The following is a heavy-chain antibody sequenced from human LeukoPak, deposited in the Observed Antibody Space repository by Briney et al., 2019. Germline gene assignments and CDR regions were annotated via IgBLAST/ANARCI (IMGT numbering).Heavy chain of an antibody. CDR1: GFTFSSYW. V-gene: IGHV3-7*01. Sequence: PGGSLRLSCAASGFTFSSYWMSWVRQAPGKGLEWVANIKQVGSEKYYVDSVKGRFTISRDNAKNSLYLQMNSLRAEDTAVYYCARSAYDILTGHPSWGDYWGQGTLVTVSS. CDR2: IKQVGSEK. J-gene: IGHJ4*02. D-gene: IGHD3-9*01. CDR3: ARSAYDILTGHPSWGDY.